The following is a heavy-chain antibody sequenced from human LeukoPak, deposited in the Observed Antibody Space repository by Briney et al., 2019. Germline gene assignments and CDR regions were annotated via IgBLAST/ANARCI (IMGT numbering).Heavy chain of an antibody. D-gene: IGHD1-26*01. V-gene: IGHV1-2*02. CDR1: GYTFTGYY. J-gene: IGHJ4*02. CDR3: ARGRSGSYRELAY. Sequence: ASVKVSCKASGYTFTGYYMHWVRQAPGQGLEWMGWINPNSGGTNYAQKLQGRVTTTRDTSISTAYMELSRLRSDDTAVYYCARGRSGSYRELAYWGQGTLVTVSS. CDR2: INPNSGGT.